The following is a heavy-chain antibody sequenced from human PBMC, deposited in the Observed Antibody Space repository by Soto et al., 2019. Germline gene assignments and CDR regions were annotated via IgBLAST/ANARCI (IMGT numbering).Heavy chain of an antibody. J-gene: IGHJ4*02. Sequence: EVQLVESGGGLVQPGRSLRLSCAASGFLFDDYAMHWVRQAPGKGLEWVSGISWNSRSIGYADSVKGRFTISRDKAKNSLYLQMNSLRAADTALYYCAKEAVGGYCSGGSCYSPFDYWGQGTLVTGSS. V-gene: IGHV3-9*01. CDR1: GFLFDDYA. D-gene: IGHD2-15*01. CDR3: AKEAVGGYCSGGSCYSPFDY. CDR2: ISWNSRSI.